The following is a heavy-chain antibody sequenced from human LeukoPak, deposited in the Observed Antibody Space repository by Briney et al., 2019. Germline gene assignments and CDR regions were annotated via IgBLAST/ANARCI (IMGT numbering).Heavy chain of an antibody. J-gene: IGHJ5*02. CDR2: IYHSGST. CDR3: ARGPPLADWFDP. D-gene: IGHD6-19*01. Sequence: PSETLSLTCTVSGYSISSGYYWGWIRQPPGKGLEWIGSIYHSGSTYYNPSLKSRVTISVDTSKNQFSLKLSSVTAADTAVYYCARGPPLADWFDPWGQGTLVTVSS. V-gene: IGHV4-38-2*02. CDR1: GYSISSGYY.